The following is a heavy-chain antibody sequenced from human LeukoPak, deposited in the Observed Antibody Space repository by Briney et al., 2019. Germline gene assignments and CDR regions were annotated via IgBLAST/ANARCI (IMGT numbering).Heavy chain of an antibody. Sequence: PGGSLRLSCAASGFTFTNHAMSWVRQAPGKGLEWVSIISGGVFSGSATVTYYADSVKGRFTISRDNSKNTLYLQMNSLRAEDTAVYYCARQQDTTAPGYWGQGTLVTVSS. CDR3: ARQQDTTAPGY. J-gene: IGHJ4*02. CDR1: GFTFTNHA. V-gene: IGHV3-23*01. CDR2: ISGGVFSGSATVT. D-gene: IGHD5-18*01.